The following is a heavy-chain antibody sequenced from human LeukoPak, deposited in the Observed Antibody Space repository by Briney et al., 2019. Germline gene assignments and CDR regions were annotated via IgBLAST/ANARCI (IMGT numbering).Heavy chain of an antibody. CDR3: ASCWFGKLSYYYSGKDV. Sequence: GGSLRLSGAASKFIFANYTLDWARHAPGKGLEGVAVTYSGGSTYSADYVKGRFTISRDNSKNTLYLQMNSLRAEETAVYYCASCWFGKLSYYYSGKDVWGQGTTVTVSS. CDR1: KFIFANYT. D-gene: IGHD3-10*01. V-gene: IGHV3-66*01. J-gene: IGHJ6*02. CDR2: TYSGGST.